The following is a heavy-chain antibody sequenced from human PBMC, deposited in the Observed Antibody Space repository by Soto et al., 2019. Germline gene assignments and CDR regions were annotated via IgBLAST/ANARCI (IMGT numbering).Heavy chain of an antibody. CDR2: ISSSGST. D-gene: IGHD2-21*02. Sequence: ASETLSLTCTVSGDSIGGVGYWSWIRQFPGRGLEWIGCISSSGSTYYNPALNNRISLSLDTSQNQFSLKLLSVSAVDTAIYYCARSGVTGIVIPSHWFDPWGQGTLVTV. CDR1: GDSIGGVGY. J-gene: IGHJ5*02. CDR3: ARSGVTGIVIPSHWFDP. V-gene: IGHV4-31*03.